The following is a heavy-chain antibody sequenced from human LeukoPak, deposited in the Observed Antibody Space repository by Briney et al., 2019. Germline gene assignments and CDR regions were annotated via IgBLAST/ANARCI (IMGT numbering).Heavy chain of an antibody. V-gene: IGHV3-15*01. Sequence: PGGSLRLSCTASGFIFNTAWMSWFRQAPGKGLEWVGRIKSKTDGGAIENAAPVKGRFIISREDSENTVFLQMTSLRIEDTAVYYCTPEGADWGQGTLVTVSS. CDR2: IKSKTDGGAI. D-gene: IGHD1-26*01. CDR1: GFIFNTAW. J-gene: IGHJ4*02. CDR3: TPEGAD.